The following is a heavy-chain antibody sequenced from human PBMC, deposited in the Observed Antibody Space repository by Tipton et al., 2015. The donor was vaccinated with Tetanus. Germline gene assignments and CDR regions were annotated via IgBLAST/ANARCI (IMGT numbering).Heavy chain of an antibody. V-gene: IGHV4-61*01. J-gene: IGHJ4*02. D-gene: IGHD3-10*01. CDR1: GGSVKSCSYY. Sequence: TLSLTCTVSGGSVKSCSYYWNWIRQPPGKGLEWLAYIPPSGRSNSNYSLKTRITISQYKSKNQFSLKQSSVTAADTAGYYCARGDSSGNKSFQFEYWCQGAPVSVSS. CDR2: IPPSGRS. CDR3: ARGDSSGNKSFQFEY.